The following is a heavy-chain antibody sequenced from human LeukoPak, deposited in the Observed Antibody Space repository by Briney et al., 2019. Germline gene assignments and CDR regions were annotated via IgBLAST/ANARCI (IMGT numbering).Heavy chain of an antibody. J-gene: IGHJ4*02. CDR3: ARSHTSDLFDY. Sequence: PSETLSLTCTVSGGSISSSSYYWGWICQPPGRGLEWIGSIYYSGSTYYNPSLKSRVTISVDTSKNQFSLKLSSVTAADTAVYYCARSHTSDLFDYWGQGTLVTVSS. V-gene: IGHV4-39*01. CDR2: IYYSGST. CDR1: GGSISSSSYY. D-gene: IGHD6-6*01.